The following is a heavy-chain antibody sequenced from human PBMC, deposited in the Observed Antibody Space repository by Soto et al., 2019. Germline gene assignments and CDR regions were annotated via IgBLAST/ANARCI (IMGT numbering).Heavy chain of an antibody. V-gene: IGHV3-23*01. Sequence: GGSLRLSCAASGFTFSNYVMSWVRQAPGKGLEWVSSISGSGDNTYYVDSVKGRFTISRDNSKNTLYLQMNSLRAEDTAVYYCAREVVGASPDWFDPWGQGTLVTVSS. J-gene: IGHJ5*02. CDR3: AREVVGASPDWFDP. CDR1: GFTFSNYV. D-gene: IGHD1-26*01. CDR2: ISGSGDNT.